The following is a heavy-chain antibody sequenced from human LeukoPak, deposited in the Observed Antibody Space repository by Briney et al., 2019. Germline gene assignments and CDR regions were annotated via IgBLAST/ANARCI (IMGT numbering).Heavy chain of an antibody. Sequence: GESLKISCKGSGFSFSSYWVAWVRQMPGKGLEWMGIIYPGDSDTRYSPSFQGQVTISADKSISTAYLQWSSLKASDTAMYYCARLRDSPNWLDPWGQGTLVTVSS. CDR1: GFSFSSYW. V-gene: IGHV5-51*01. D-gene: IGHD2-15*01. CDR2: IYPGDSDT. J-gene: IGHJ5*02. CDR3: ARLRDSPNWLDP.